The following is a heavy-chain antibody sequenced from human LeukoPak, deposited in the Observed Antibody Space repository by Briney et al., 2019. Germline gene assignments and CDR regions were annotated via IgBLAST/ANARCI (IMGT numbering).Heavy chain of an antibody. J-gene: IGHJ4*02. CDR1: GFSLSTSGVG. D-gene: IGHD3-9*01. V-gene: IGHV2-5*02. CDR3: AHSGILTGYYGYYFDY. Sequence: SGPTLVKPTQTLTLTCTFSGFSLSTSGVGVGWIRQPPGKALEWLALIYWDDDKRYSPSLKSRLTITKDTSKNQVVLTMTNMDPVDTATYYCAHSGILTGYYGYYFDYWGQGTLVTVSS. CDR2: IYWDDDK.